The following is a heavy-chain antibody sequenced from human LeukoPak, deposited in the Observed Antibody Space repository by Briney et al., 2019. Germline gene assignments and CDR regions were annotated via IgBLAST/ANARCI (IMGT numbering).Heavy chain of an antibody. CDR2: IFYSGST. V-gene: IGHV4-31*03. J-gene: IGHJ5*02. CDR3: ARDLRGIRGVGSNWFDP. CDR1: GDSISRGGYY. D-gene: IGHD3-10*01. Sequence: PSQTLSLTCTVSGDSISRGGYYWSWIRQHPGKGLEWIGYIFYSGSTYYNPSLKSRVNIPVDTSKNQFSLKLSSVTAADTAVYYCARDLRGIRGVGSNWFDPWGQGTLVTVSS.